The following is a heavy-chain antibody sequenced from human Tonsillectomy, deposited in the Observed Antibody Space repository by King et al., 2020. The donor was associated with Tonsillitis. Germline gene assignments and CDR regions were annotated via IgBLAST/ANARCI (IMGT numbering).Heavy chain of an antibody. CDR1: GGSISSYY. CDR3: ARSYDFWSGRDNYFDY. J-gene: IGHJ4*02. Sequence: QLQESGPGLVKPSETLSLTCTVSGGSISSYYWSWIRQPPGKGLAWIGYIYYSGSTNYNPSLKSRVTISVDTSKNQFSLKLSSVTAADTAVYYCARSYDFWSGRDNYFDYWGQGTLVTVSS. CDR2: IYYSGST. V-gene: IGHV4-59*01. D-gene: IGHD3-3*01.